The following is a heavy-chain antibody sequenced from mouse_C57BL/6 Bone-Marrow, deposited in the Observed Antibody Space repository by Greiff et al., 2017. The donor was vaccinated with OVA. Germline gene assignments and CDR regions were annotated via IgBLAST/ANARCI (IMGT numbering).Heavy chain of an antibody. J-gene: IGHJ3*01. CDR2: IYPGDGDT. Sequence: VQRVESGPELVKPGASVKISCKASGYAFSSSWMNWVKQRPGKGLEWIGRIYPGDGDTNYNGKFKGKATLTADKSSSTAYMQLSSLTSEDSAVYFCAREGNSPFAYWGQGTLVTVSA. V-gene: IGHV1-82*01. CDR1: GYAFSSSW. CDR3: AREGNSPFAY.